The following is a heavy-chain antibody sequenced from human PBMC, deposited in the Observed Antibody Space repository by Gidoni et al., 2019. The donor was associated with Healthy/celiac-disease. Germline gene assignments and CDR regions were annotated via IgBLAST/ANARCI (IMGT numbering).Heavy chain of an antibody. CDR2: IWYDGSNK. J-gene: IGHJ6*03. Sequence: QVQLVESGGGVVQPGRSLRLSCAASGFTFSSYGMHWVRQAPGKGLEWLAVIWYDGSNKYYADSVKGRFTISRDNSKNTLYLQMNSLRAEDTAVYYCARGPEGYCSSTSCYTLYYYYYMDVWGKGTTVTVSS. CDR3: ARGPEGYCSSTSCYTLYYYYYMDV. V-gene: IGHV3-33*01. CDR1: GFTFSSYG. D-gene: IGHD2-2*02.